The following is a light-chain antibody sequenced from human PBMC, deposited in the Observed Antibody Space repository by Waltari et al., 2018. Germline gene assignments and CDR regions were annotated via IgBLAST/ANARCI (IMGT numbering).Light chain of an antibody. CDR1: SLSKQF. Sequence: SYEVTQPPSVSVSPGQTARITCSGDSLSKQFVYWYQQKSGQAPVLVIFKDTERASGIPDRFSGSTSGTIVTLTINGVQAQDEADYYCQTADLGGDVVFGGGTKLTVL. CDR2: KDT. J-gene: IGLJ2*01. V-gene: IGLV3-25*03. CDR3: QTADLGGDVV.